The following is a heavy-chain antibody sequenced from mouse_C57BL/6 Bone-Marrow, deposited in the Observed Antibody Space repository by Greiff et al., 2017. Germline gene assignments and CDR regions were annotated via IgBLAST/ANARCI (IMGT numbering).Heavy chain of an antibody. D-gene: IGHD4-1*01. Sequence: QVKLQQPGAELVKPGASVKMSCKASGYTFTSYWITWVKQRPGQGLEWIGDIYPTSGRTNYNEKFKSKAILTVDTPSNTAYMQLSSLTSEYSVVFYGAISGPLGRSFDYWGQGTTLTVSS. CDR1: GYTFTSYW. CDR2: IYPTSGRT. CDR3: AISGPLGRSFDY. V-gene: IGHV1-55*01. J-gene: IGHJ2*01.